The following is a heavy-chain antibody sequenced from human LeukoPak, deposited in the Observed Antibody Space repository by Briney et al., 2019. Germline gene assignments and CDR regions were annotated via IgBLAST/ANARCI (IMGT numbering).Heavy chain of an antibody. D-gene: IGHD6-13*01. CDR1: GYIFTTYW. Sequence: GESLKISCKGSGYIFTTYWIGWVRQMPGKGLEWKGIIYPGDSDPRYSPSFQGQVTISADTSISTAYLQWSSLKASDSAMYYCVRHGLGSSWFGFDYWGQGTLVTVSS. V-gene: IGHV5-51*01. CDR2: IYPGDSDP. CDR3: VRHGLGSSWFGFDY. J-gene: IGHJ4*02.